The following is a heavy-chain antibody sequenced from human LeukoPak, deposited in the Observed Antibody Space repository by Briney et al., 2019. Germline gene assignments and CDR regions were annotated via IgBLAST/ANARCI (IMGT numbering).Heavy chain of an antibody. V-gene: IGHV3-21*01. CDR3: ARGLGTIFGVAEFDP. D-gene: IGHD3-3*01. J-gene: IGHJ5*02. CDR2: ISSSSSYI. CDR1: GFTFSSYS. Sequence: PGGSLRLSCAASGFTFSSYSMNWVRQAPGKGLEWVSSISSSSSYIYYADSVKGRFTISRDNAKNSLYLQMNSLRAEDTAVYYCARGLGTIFGVAEFDPWGQGTLVTVSS.